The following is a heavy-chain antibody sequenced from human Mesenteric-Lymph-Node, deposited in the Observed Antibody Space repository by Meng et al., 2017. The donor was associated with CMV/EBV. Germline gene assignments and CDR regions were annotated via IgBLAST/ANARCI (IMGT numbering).Heavy chain of an antibody. V-gene: IGHV4-4*02. CDR1: SSSTW. J-gene: IGHJ3*02. Sequence: SSSTWWSWVRPPPGKGLEWIGEIYHSGSTNYNPSLKNRVTISVDKSKNHFSLKLSSVTAADTAVYYCARDGGTYDILTGAYDAFDIWGQGIMVTVSS. D-gene: IGHD3-9*01. CDR2: IYHSGST. CDR3: ARDGGTYDILTGAYDAFDI.